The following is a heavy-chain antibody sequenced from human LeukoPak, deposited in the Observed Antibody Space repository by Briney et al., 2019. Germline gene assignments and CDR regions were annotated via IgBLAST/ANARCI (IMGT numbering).Heavy chain of an antibody. V-gene: IGHV4-39*01. D-gene: IGHD2-2*01. CDR1: GGSISSSSYY. J-gene: IGHJ5*02. CDR2: MYDSGST. Sequence: SETLSLTCTVSGGSISSSSYYWGWIGQPPGKGLEWIGTMYDSGSTYNNPALKSRVTISVDTSKNQFSLKLSSVTAADTAIYYCARGYCSSTSCYPAVTWFDPWGQGTLVTVSS. CDR3: ARGYCSSTSCYPAVTWFDP.